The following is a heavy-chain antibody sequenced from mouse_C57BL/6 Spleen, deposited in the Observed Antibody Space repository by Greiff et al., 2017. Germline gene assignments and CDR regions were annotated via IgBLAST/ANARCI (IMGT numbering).Heavy chain of an antibody. Sequence: QVQLKESGPELVKPGASVKISCKASGYAFSSSWMNWVKQRPGKGLEWIGRIYPGAGDTNYNGKFKGKATLTADKSSSTAYMQLSSLTSEDSAVYFCANTNWDGAYWGQGTLVTVSA. J-gene: IGHJ3*01. CDR1: GYAFSSSW. CDR3: ANTNWDGAY. CDR2: IYPGAGDT. D-gene: IGHD4-1*02. V-gene: IGHV1-82*01.